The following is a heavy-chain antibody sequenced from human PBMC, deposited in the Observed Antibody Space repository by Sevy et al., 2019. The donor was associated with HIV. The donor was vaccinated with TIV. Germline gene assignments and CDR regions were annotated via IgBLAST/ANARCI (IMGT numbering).Heavy chain of an antibody. J-gene: IGHJ4*02. D-gene: IGHD4-17*01. Sequence: GGSLRLSCAASGFTFSSYGMHWVRQGPGKGLEWVAVIWFDGSNTYYADSVKGRFTISRDIAKNTLNLQMNRLRAEDTAVYYCARDLEFYDSGDYGPAFMPDYWGQGTLVTVSS. CDR2: IWFDGSNT. V-gene: IGHV3-33*01. CDR1: GFTFSSYG. CDR3: ARDLEFYDSGDYGPAFMPDY.